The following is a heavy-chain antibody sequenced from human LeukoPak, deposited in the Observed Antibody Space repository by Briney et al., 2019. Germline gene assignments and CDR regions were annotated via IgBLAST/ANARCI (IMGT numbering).Heavy chain of an antibody. CDR1: GGSFTDYY. CDR2: IYYSGST. J-gene: IGHJ4*02. V-gene: IGHV4-59*01. CDR3: ASDYGSGSYYIF. D-gene: IGHD3-10*01. Sequence: SETLSLTCTVSGGSFTDYYWGWIRQPPGKGLEWIGYIYYSGSTNYNPSLKSRVTISVDTSKNQFSLKVSSVTAADTAVYYCASDYGSGSYYIFWGQGTLVTVSS.